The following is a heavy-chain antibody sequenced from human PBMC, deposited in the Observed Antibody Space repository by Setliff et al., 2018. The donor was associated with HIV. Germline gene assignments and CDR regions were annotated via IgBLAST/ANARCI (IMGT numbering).Heavy chain of an antibody. Sequence: GGSLRLSCAASGFTFSSYSMTWVRQAPGKGLEWVSSISSSSTYIYYADSLKGRFTISRDNAKSSLYLQMNSLRAEDTAVYYCARVRRDRSGPYPRDYWYFDLWGRGTLVTVSS. J-gene: IGHJ2*01. V-gene: IGHV3-21*01. CDR1: GFTFSSYS. D-gene: IGHD3-22*01. CDR2: ISSSSTYI. CDR3: ARVRRDRSGPYPRDYWYFDL.